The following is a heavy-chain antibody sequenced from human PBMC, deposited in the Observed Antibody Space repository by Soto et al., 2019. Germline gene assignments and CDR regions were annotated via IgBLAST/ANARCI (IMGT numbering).Heavy chain of an antibody. J-gene: IGHJ4*02. Sequence: QITLKESGPTLVTPTQTLTLTCTFSGFSLSTSGVGVGWIRQPPGKALEWLALIYANDDKRYSPSLRSRLTITKDTPKNQVVLTMTNMDPVDTAIYCCAHITDRTRHFDYWGQGTLVTVSS. CDR2: IYANDDK. D-gene: IGHD1-7*01. V-gene: IGHV2-5*01. CDR3: AHITDRTRHFDY. CDR1: GFSLSTSGVG.